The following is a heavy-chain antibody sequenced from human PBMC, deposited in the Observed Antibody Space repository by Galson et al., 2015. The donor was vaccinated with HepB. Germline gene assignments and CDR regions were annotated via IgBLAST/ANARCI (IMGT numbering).Heavy chain of an antibody. CDR1: GYSLFEAS. D-gene: IGHD5/OR15-5a*01. CDR3: AMDIVSTLYPYDS. V-gene: IGHV1-24*01. Sequence: SVKVSCKVSGYSLFEASIHWVRQAPGKGLEWMGGFDAEEGETIYAQRFQGRVTTTEDTSTDTAYMELNSLISQDTAVYFCAMDIVSTLYPYDSWGQGTLVTVSS. CDR2: FDAEEGET. J-gene: IGHJ4*02.